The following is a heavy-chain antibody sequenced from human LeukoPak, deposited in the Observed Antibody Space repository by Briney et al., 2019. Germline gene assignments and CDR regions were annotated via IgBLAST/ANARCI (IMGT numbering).Heavy chain of an antibody. CDR1: GYIFTNHY. V-gene: IGHV1-46*01. D-gene: IGHD3-22*01. Sequence: GASVKVSCKASGYIFTNHYMHCGRQAPGEGLEWMGVINPSGRHATYAQKFQGRVTMTRDTSTSTDYMELTGLRSEDTAVYYCARDNSDGSDYYWWFDPWGQGTLVTVSS. CDR2: INPSGRHA. CDR3: ARDNSDGSDYYWWFDP. J-gene: IGHJ5*02.